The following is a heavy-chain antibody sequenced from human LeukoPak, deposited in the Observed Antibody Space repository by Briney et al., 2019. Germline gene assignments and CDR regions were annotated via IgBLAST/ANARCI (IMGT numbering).Heavy chain of an antibody. D-gene: IGHD2-21*02. Sequence: ASVKVSCKASGYTFTSYYMHWVRQAPGQGLEWMGIINPSGGSTSYAQKFQGRVTMTRDTSTSTVYMELSSLRSEDTAVYYCARVQAYCGGDCRLFDYWGQGTLVAVSS. CDR3: ARVQAYCGGDCRLFDY. CDR2: INPSGGST. V-gene: IGHV1-46*01. CDR1: GYTFTSYY. J-gene: IGHJ4*02.